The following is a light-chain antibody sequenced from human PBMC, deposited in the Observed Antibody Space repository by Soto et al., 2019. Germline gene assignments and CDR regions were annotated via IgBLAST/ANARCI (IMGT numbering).Light chain of an antibody. J-gene: IGKJ1*01. V-gene: IGKV3-20*01. Sequence: EIVLTQSPGTLSLSPGERATLSCRASQSVTSSYLAWWQQKPGQAPRLLIYGASSRATGIPDRFSGSGSGTDITLTISRLEPEDFAVYFCQQYGSSPTTFGQGTKVEIK. CDR2: GAS. CDR1: QSVTSSY. CDR3: QQYGSSPTT.